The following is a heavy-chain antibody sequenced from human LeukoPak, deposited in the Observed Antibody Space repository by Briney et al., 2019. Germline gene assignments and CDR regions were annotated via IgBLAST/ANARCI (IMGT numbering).Heavy chain of an antibody. D-gene: IGHD1-26*01. J-gene: IGHJ4*02. CDR3: ARGYSGSYSVFDC. Sequence: GGSLRLSCAASEFTFSNYWMHWVRQAPGQGLVWVSRINTDGTTTTYADSVKGRFTISRDNAKNTLYLQMNSLRAEDTAVYYCARGYSGSYSVFDCWGQGTLATVSS. CDR2: INTDGTTT. V-gene: IGHV3-74*01. CDR1: EFTFSNYW.